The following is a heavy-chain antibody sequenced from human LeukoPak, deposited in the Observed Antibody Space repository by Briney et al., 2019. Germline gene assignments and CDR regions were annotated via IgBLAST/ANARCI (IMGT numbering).Heavy chain of an antibody. Sequence: GRSLRLPCAASGFTLRTHWMHWVGQATGKGLVWVSRSNGDGTTTSYAAPVKGRFTITRVNAKSTLYLEMDSLRAEDTAIYYCARRWYTGTYYYFDLWGQGTLVTVSS. CDR2: SNGDGTTT. D-gene: IGHD1-26*01. V-gene: IGHV3-74*01. CDR1: GFTLRTHW. CDR3: ARRWYTGTYYYFDL. J-gene: IGHJ4*02.